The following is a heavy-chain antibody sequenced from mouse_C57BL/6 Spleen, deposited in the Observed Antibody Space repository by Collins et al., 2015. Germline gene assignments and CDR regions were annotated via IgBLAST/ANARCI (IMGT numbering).Heavy chain of an antibody. CDR3: ARDRGSSGFYAMDY. D-gene: IGHD3-2*02. V-gene: IGHV3-6*01. Sequence: NPSLKNRISITRDTSKNQFFLKLNSVTTEDTATYYCARDRGSSGFYAMDYWGQGTSVTVSS. J-gene: IGHJ4*01.